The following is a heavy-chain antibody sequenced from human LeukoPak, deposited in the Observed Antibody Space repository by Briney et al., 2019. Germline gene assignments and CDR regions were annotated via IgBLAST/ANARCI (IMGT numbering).Heavy chain of an antibody. V-gene: IGHV4-39*01. CDR2: IYYSGST. Sequence: PSETLFLTCTVSGGSISSSSYYWGWIRQPPGKGLEWIGSIYYSGSTYYNPSLKSRVTISVDTSKNQFSLKLSSVTAADTAVYYCARLSTVTTLHAFDIWGQGTMVTVSS. J-gene: IGHJ3*02. CDR1: GGSISSSSYY. D-gene: IGHD4-17*01. CDR3: ARLSTVTTLHAFDI.